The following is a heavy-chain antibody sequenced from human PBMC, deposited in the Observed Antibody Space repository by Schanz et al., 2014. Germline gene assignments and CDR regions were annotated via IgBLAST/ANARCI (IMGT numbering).Heavy chain of an antibody. CDR1: GFTFSIYA. CDR2: VSRSTPDI. V-gene: IGHV3-48*01. CDR3: VRDSFFAFDY. Sequence: EVQLVESGGGLVQPGGSLRLSCSASGFTFSIYAMHWVRQAPGKGLEWVSYVSRSTPDIYYADSVKGRFTMSRDNAKNSVFLQMNSLRAEDTAVYYCVRDSFFAFDYWGQGTLXTVSS. D-gene: IGHD3-3*01. J-gene: IGHJ4*02.